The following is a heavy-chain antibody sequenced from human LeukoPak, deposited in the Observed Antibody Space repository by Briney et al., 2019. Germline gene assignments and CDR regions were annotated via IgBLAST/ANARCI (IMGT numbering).Heavy chain of an antibody. J-gene: IGHJ4*02. D-gene: IGHD3-22*01. CDR2: ISGSGVTP. V-gene: IGHV3-23*01. CDR1: GFTFSTYA. CDR3: AKDSSYYYDSSGPGD. Sequence: GGSLRLSCVASGFTFSTYAMSWVRQAPGKGLEWVSGISGSGVTPYYSDSVKGRFTISRDNSKNTMYLQVNNLRAEDTAVYYCAKDSSYYYDSSGPGDWGQGTLVTVSS.